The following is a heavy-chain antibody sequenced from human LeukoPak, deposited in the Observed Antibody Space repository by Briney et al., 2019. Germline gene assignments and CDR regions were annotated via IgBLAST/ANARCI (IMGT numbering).Heavy chain of an antibody. Sequence: SETLSLTCTVSGGSISSGGYYWSWIRQHPGKGLEWIGYIYYSGSTYYNPSLKSRVTISVDTSKNQFSLKLSSVTAADTAVYYCARVGLWLTLYYFDYWGQGTLVTVSS. D-gene: IGHD5-18*01. CDR1: GGSISSGGYY. V-gene: IGHV4-31*03. CDR3: ARVGLWLTLYYFDY. J-gene: IGHJ4*02. CDR2: IYYSGST.